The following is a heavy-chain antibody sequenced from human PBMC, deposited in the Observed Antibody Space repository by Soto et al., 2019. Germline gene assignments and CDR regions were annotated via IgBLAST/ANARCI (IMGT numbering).Heavy chain of an antibody. CDR2: IHNGERT. V-gene: IGHV4-59*01. J-gene: IGHJ4*02. D-gene: IGHD4-17*01. CDR1: GASISSYY. CDR3: SYGDSPGPIDH. Sequence: LSLTCSVSGASISSYYWSWFRQAPGKGLEYIGYIHNGERTNYNPSLESRVTISADTSKNQFSLRLSSVTAADTAMYYCSYGDSPGPIDHWGQGTLVTVSS.